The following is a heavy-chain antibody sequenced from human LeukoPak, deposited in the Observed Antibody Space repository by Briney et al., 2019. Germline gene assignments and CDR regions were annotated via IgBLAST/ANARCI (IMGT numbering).Heavy chain of an antibody. V-gene: IGHV3-9*01. J-gene: IGHJ4*02. Sequence: PGRSLRLSCAASGFTFDDYAMHWVRQAPGKGLEWVSGISWNSGSTYYADSVKGRFTISRDNSKNTLYLQMNSLRAEDTAVYYCAKDAPIVVVIAYYFDYWGQGTLVTVSS. CDR2: ISWNSGST. D-gene: IGHD3-22*01. CDR3: AKDAPIVVVIAYYFDY. CDR1: GFTFDDYA.